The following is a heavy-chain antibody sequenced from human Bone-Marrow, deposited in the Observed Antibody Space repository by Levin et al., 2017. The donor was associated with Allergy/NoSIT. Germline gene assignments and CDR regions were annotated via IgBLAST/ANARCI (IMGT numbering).Heavy chain of an antibody. CDR1: GLTLSKYG. D-gene: IGHD3-10*01. CDR3: AKGPWFGELLASDFDL. Sequence: QAGGSLRLSCEASGLTLSKYGMHWVRQAPGKGLEWVADISHDGSKKYYVESVKGRFTVSRDNSKNTLYLQMNSLRPEDTAVYYCAKGPWFGELLASDFDLWGQGTLVTVSS. CDR2: ISHDGSKK. J-gene: IGHJ4*02. V-gene: IGHV3-30*18.